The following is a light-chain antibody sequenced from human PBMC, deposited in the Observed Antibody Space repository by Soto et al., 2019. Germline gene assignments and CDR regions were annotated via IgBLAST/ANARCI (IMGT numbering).Light chain of an antibody. Sequence: DIHRTQSPPSLSSSLGNRLPLPYRASQGISSYLNWYQQKPGKAPKLLIYAASSLQSGVPSRFSGSGSGTDFTLTISSLQPEAFATYYCQQSYSTPWTFGQGTKV. CDR2: AAS. J-gene: IGKJ1*01. V-gene: IGKV1-39*01. CDR1: QGISSY. CDR3: QQSYSTPWT.